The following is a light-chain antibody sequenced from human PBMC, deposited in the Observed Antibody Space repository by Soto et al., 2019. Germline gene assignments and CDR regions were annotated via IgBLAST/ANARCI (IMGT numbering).Light chain of an antibody. CDR2: EVS. CDR1: SSDVGGYNY. CDR3: SSYTSSNTQVI. J-gene: IGLJ2*01. Sequence: QSALTQPASVSGSPGQSITISCTGTSSDVGGYNYVSWYQQHPGKAPKLMIFEVSNRPSGASNRFSGSKSGNTASLTISGLQADDEADYYCSSYTSSNTQVIFGGGTKLTVL. V-gene: IGLV2-14*01.